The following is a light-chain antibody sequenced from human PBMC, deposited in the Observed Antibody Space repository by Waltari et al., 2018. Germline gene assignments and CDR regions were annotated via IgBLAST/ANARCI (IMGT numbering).Light chain of an antibody. CDR2: EAS. CDR1: SSDVGSYNL. CDR3: SSYAGNCNLVV. Sequence: QCALTQPASVSGSPGQSLTISCTGTSSDVGSYNLVPWYQQHPGKAPKRMIYEASKRPSGFSNRFSGSKSGNTASLTISGLQAEDEADYYCSSYAGNCNLVVFGGGTKLTVL. V-gene: IGLV2-23*01. J-gene: IGLJ2*01.